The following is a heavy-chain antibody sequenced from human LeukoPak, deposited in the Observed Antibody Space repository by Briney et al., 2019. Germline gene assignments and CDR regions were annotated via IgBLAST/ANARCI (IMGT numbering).Heavy chain of an antibody. CDR3: ARGGYDNFDY. D-gene: IGHD5-12*01. CDR1: GGSISSHY. V-gene: IGHV4-59*11. J-gene: IGHJ4*02. CDR2: IYYSGST. Sequence: PSETLSLTCTVSGGSISSHYWSWIRQPPGKGLEWIGYIYYSGSTNYNPSLKSRVTISVDTSKNQFSLKLSSVTAADTAVYYCARGGYDNFDYWGQGTLVTVSS.